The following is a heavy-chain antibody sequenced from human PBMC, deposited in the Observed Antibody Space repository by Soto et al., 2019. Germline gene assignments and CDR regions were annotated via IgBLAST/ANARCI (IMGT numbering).Heavy chain of an antibody. CDR3: ARGSTPSFDY. CDR1: GGSISGYH. J-gene: IGHJ4*02. Sequence: SETLSLTCTVSGGSISGYHWSWIRQPPGKGLEWIAYIHYTGSTNYNPSLKGRVTISVDTSKNQFSLRLSSVTAADTAVYYCARGSTPSFDYWGRGTLVTVSS. D-gene: IGHD6-6*01. V-gene: IGHV4-59*01. CDR2: IHYTGST.